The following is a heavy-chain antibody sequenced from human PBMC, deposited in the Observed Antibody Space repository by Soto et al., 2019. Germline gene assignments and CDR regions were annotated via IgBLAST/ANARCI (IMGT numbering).Heavy chain of an antibody. CDR2: INTNSGGT. D-gene: IGHD3-16*02. CDR1: GYSFTGYY. Sequence: ASVKVSCKASGYSFTGYYVHWVRQAPGQGLEWMGWINTNSGGTDYAQNFQGRITRTRDTSINTAYMELSRLRSDDTAVYYCARDLMIPCGGVVVVGAFDIWGQGTMVTVS. V-gene: IGHV1-2*02. J-gene: IGHJ3*02. CDR3: ARDLMIPCGGVVVVGAFDI.